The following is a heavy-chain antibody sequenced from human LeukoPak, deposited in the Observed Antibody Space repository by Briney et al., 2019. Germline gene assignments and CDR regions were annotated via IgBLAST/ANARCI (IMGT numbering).Heavy chain of an antibody. J-gene: IGHJ6*02. CDR1: GFTVSNNY. CDR2: IYSGGST. V-gene: IGHV3-66*01. Sequence: PGGSLRLSCAASGFTVSNNYMGWVRQAPGKGLEWVSVIYSGGSTYYADSVKGRFTISRDNSKNTLYLQMNSLRAEDTAVYYCARDLDYEGLDVWGQGTTVTVSS. CDR3: ARDLDYEGLDV.